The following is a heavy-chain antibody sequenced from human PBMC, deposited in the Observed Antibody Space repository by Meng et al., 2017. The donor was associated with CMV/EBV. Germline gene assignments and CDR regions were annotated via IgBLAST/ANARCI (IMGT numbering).Heavy chain of an antibody. V-gene: IGHV3-11*01. Sequence: LTRAASGFTFSDYYMSWIRQAPGKGLEWVSYISSSGSTIYYADSVKGRFTISRDNAKNSLYLQMNSLRAEDTAVYYCARGEGYYYYYGMDVWGQGTTVTVSS. CDR2: ISSSGSTI. CDR3: ARGEGYYYYYGMDV. CDR1: GFTFSDYY. J-gene: IGHJ6*02.